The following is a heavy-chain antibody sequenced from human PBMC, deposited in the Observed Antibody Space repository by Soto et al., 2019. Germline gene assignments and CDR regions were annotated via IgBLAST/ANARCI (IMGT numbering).Heavy chain of an antibody. D-gene: IGHD3-16*01. CDR2: INAGNGNT. J-gene: IGHJ6*03. Sequence: ASVKVSCKASGYTFTSYAMHWVRQAPGQRLEWMGWINAGNGNTKYSQKFQGRVTITRDTSASTAYMELSSLRSEDTAVYYCARANRGLNYYYYYKDVWGKGTTVTVSS. CDR1: GYTFTSYA. CDR3: ARANRGLNYYYYYKDV. V-gene: IGHV1-3*01.